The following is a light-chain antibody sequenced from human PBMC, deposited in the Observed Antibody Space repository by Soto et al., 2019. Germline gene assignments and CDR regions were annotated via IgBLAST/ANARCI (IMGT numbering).Light chain of an antibody. V-gene: IGKV3-20*01. CDR3: QQYGRTPLLYT. J-gene: IGKJ2*01. CDR1: QSVSSNF. CDR2: GAS. Sequence: EIVLTQSPGTLSLSPGERATLSCRASQSVSSNFLGWYQQKPGQAPRLLFYGASTSAAGVPDRFSGSWSGTEFTLPITRLQPEDYAVSYCQQYGRTPLLYTFGQGTKLVFK.